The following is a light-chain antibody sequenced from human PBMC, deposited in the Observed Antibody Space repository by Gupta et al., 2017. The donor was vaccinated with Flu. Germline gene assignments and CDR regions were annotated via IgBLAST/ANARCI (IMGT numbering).Light chain of an antibody. CDR2: DVS. CDR3: YTYAGSFMV. Sequence: QSALTHARSVSRSPGQSVTISCTGTNSDVGGYNYVSWYQQHPAKAPKHKIYDVSKRPSGVPDRFYGAKSGTKAIMTISGLQAEDYSYESCYTYAGSFMVFGGGTKLTVL. V-gene: IGLV2-11*01. CDR1: NSDVGGYNY. J-gene: IGLJ3*02.